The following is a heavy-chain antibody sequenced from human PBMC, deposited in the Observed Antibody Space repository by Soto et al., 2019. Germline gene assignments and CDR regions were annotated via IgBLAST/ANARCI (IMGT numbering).Heavy chain of an antibody. CDR2: ISGSGSST. CDR3: ARDYYGDYIFDY. CDR1: GFTFSSYA. J-gene: IGHJ4*02. Sequence: GGSLRLSCAASGFTFSSYAMSWVRQAPGKGLEWVSAISGSGSSTYYADSVKGRFTISRDNAKNTLYLQMNSLRAEDTAVYYCARDYYGDYIFDYWGQGTPVTVSS. V-gene: IGHV3-23*01. D-gene: IGHD4-17*01.